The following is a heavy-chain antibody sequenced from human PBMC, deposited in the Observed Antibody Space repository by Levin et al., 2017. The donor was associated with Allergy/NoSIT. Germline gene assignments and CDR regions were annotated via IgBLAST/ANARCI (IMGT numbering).Heavy chain of an antibody. D-gene: IGHD6-19*01. CDR1: GYTFTSYG. J-gene: IGHJ4*02. Sequence: KISCKASGYTFTSYGISWVRQAPGQGLEWMGWISAYNGNTNYAQKLQGRVTMTTDTSTSTAYMELRSLRSDDTAVYYCARVVAGAYYFDYWGQGTLVTVSS. CDR3: ARVVAGAYYFDY. CDR2: ISAYNGNT. V-gene: IGHV1-18*01.